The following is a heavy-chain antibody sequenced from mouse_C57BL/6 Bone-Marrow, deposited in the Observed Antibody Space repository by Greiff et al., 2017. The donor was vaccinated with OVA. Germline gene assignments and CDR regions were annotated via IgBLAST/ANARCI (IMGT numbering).Heavy chain of an antibody. CDR3: ARGGMVTTSYYAMDY. V-gene: IGHV5-17*01. Sequence: EVKVVESGGGLVKHGGSLKLSCAASGFTFSDYGMHWVRQAQEKGLEWVAYISSGSSTIYYEDKVRGRFTISRANAKSTLFLPMTSRRSEDTAMYYCARGGMVTTSYYAMDYWGQGTSVTVSS. CDR2: ISSGSSTI. J-gene: IGHJ4*01. CDR1: GFTFSDYG. D-gene: IGHD2-2*01.